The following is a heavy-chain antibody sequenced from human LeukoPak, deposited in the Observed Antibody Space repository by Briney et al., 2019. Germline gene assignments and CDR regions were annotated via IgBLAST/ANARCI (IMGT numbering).Heavy chain of an antibody. D-gene: IGHD3-16*02. CDR1: GYTFTGYY. J-gene: IGHJ4*02. V-gene: IGHV1-18*04. Sequence: ASVKVSCKASGYTFTGYYMHWVRQAPGQGLEWMGWISAYNGNTNYAQKLQGRVTMTTDTSTSTAYMELRSLRAEDTALYHCARTGSLGELSFWGQGTLVTVSS. CDR2: ISAYNGNT. CDR3: ARTGSLGELSF.